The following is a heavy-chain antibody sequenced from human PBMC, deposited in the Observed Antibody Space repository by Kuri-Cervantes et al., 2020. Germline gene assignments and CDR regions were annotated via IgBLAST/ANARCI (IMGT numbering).Heavy chain of an antibody. J-gene: IGHJ4*02. Sequence: GGSLRLSCAASGFTFSSYSMNWVRQAPGKGLEWVSSISSSSSYIYYADSVKGRFTISRDNAKNSLYLQMNSLRAEDTAVYYCARGGLGRDGYNSFFDYWGQGTLVTVSS. CDR1: GFTFSSYS. CDR3: ARGGLGRDGYNSFFDY. D-gene: IGHD5-24*01. CDR2: ISSSSSYI. V-gene: IGHV3-21*01.